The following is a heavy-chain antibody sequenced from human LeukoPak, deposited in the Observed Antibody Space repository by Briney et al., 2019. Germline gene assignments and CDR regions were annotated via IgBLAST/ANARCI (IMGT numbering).Heavy chain of an antibody. D-gene: IGHD3-22*01. J-gene: IGHJ4*02. Sequence: GGSLRLSCAASGFTFDDYAMHWVRQAPGKGLEWVSGISWNSGSIGYADSVKGRFTISRDNSKNTLYLQMNSLRAEDTAVYYCAKDHYYDSSGSYYFDYWGQGTLVTVSS. CDR1: GFTFDDYA. V-gene: IGHV3-9*01. CDR2: ISWNSGSI. CDR3: AKDHYYDSSGSYYFDY.